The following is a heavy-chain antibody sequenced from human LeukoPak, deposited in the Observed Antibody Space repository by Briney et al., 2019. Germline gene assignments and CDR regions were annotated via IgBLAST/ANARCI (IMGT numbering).Heavy chain of an antibody. D-gene: IGHD2-21*02. J-gene: IGHJ4*02. CDR2: ISYDGSNK. V-gene: IGHV3-30-3*01. CDR1: GFTFSSYA. CDR3: ARDQYCGGDCYSWGFDY. Sequence: SGGSLRLSCAASGFTFSSYAMHWVRQAPGKGLEWVAVISYDGSNKYYADSVKGRFTISRDNSKNTLYLQMNSLRAEDTAVYYCARDQYCGGDCYSWGFDYWGQGTLVTVSS.